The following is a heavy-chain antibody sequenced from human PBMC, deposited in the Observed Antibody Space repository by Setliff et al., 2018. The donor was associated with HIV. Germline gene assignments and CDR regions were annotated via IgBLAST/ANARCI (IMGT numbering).Heavy chain of an antibody. J-gene: IGHJ6*03. CDR2: VYFSGRA. CDR1: GGSISSSSYY. CDR3: ARLEYYYYMDV. Sequence: PLETLSLTCTVSGGSISSSSYYWAWIRQPPGKGLEYIGSVYFSGRAYYNPSLKSRVTISLDTSKNQFSLKLSSVTAADTAVYYCARLEYYYYMDVWGNGTTVTVSS. V-gene: IGHV4-39*01.